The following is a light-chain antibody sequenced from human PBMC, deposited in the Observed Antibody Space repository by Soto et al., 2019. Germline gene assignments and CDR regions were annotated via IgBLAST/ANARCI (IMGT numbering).Light chain of an antibody. CDR1: IRDIGGYNF. Sequence: QSALTPPRSVSGSPGQSITISCSGTIRDIGGYNFISWYQQHPGTAPKIIIYDVSKRPSGVPNRFSGSTSGNTASLTISGLQAEDDAFYYCCSYAGSNTLVFGGGTKLTVL. V-gene: IGLV2-11*01. J-gene: IGLJ2*01. CDR3: CSYAGSNTLV. CDR2: DVS.